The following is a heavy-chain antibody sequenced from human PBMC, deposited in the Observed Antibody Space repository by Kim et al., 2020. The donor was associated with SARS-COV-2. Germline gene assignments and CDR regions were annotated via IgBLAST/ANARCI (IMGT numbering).Heavy chain of an antibody. V-gene: IGHV4-39*07. D-gene: IGHD5-18*01. J-gene: IGHJ4*02. CDR3: AGGGSAVVRSYFDY. Sequence: PALKSRVTISVDTSNNQFSPKLSAVTAAGTAVYYCAGGGSAVVRSYFDYWGQGTLVTVSS.